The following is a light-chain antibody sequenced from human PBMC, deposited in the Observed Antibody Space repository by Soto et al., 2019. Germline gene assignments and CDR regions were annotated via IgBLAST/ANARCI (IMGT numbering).Light chain of an antibody. CDR1: NSDVGSYNY. Sequence: QSALTQTASMSGSPGQSITISCTGTNSDVGSYNYVSWYQQHPGKAPKLMIYEVSNRPSGVSNRFSGSKSGNTASLTISGLQAEDEADYYCSSYTSSSTLYVFGTGTKVTVL. CDR3: SSYTSSSTLYV. V-gene: IGLV2-14*01. J-gene: IGLJ1*01. CDR2: EVS.